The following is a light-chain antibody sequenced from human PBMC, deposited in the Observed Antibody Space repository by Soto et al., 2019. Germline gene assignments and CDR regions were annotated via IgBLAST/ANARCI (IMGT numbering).Light chain of an antibody. CDR1: QSVSSSY. J-gene: IGKJ5*01. Sequence: ESVCTHSPGALSFSPGEGATLSCKSSQSVSSSYIAWYQQRPGQTPSLLIYGASSRATGIPDRFSGSGSGTDFTLTISRLEPEDFAVYYCQQFGSSPITFGQGTRLEIK. CDR3: QQFGSSPIT. CDR2: GAS. V-gene: IGKV3-20*01.